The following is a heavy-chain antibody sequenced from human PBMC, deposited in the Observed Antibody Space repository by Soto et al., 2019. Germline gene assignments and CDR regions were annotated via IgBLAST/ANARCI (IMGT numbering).Heavy chain of an antibody. V-gene: IGHV3-23*01. CDR3: XXXXXXXXXXXXDY. Sequence: EVQLLESGGGLVQPGGSLRLSCAASGFTFSIYGLSWVRQAPGKGLEWVSAISGSGENTYYADSVKGRFTISRDNPKXXXXXXXXXXXXXXXXXXXXXXXXXXXXXXXXDYWGQGTLVTVSS. CDR2: ISGSGENT. CDR1: GFTFSIYG. J-gene: IGHJ4*02.